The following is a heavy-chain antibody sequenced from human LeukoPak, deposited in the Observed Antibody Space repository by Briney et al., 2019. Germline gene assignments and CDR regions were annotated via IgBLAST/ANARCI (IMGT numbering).Heavy chain of an antibody. Sequence: SATLSLTCTVSGGSISSYYWSWIRQPPGKGLEWIGYIYTSGSTNYNPSLKGRFTISVDTSKNQLSLKLNSVTAADTAVYYCERHSGEQQRSYYFDYWGQGTLVTVSS. CDR2: IYTSGST. CDR1: GGSISSYY. J-gene: IGHJ4*02. V-gene: IGHV4-4*09. D-gene: IGHD6-13*01. CDR3: ERHSGEQQRSYYFDY.